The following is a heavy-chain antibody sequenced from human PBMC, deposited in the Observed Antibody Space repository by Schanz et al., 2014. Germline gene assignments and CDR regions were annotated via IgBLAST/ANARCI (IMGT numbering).Heavy chain of an antibody. Sequence: EVQLLESGGALVQPGGSLRLSCSASGFTFSTYAMSWVRQAPGKGLEWVSITYSGGSTYYADSVKGRFTISRDNSKNTLYLLMNSLRAEDTAVYYCAKDLISGWSGFDYWGQGTLVNVSS. CDR2: TYSGGST. CDR3: AKDLISGWSGFDY. CDR1: GFTFSTYA. J-gene: IGHJ4*02. V-gene: IGHV3-66*01. D-gene: IGHD6-19*01.